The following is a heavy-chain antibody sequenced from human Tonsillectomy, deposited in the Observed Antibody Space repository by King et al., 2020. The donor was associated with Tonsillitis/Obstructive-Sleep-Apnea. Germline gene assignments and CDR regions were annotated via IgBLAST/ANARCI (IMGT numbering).Heavy chain of an antibody. CDR1: GGSFSGNY. CDR2: INHSGGT. Sequence: HVQLQQWGAGLLKPSETLSLTCAVHGGSFSGNYWTWIRQPPGKGLEWIGEINHSGGTKYNPSPKGRATISVDTPKSQFSLMLNSVTAADTAVYYCARVGNCSSTGCFDYWGQGTLVTVSS. J-gene: IGHJ4*02. V-gene: IGHV4-34*01. D-gene: IGHD2-2*03. CDR3: ARVGNCSSTGCFDY.